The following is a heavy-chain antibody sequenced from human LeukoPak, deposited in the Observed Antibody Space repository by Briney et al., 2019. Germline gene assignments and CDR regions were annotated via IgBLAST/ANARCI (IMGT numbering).Heavy chain of an antibody. J-gene: IGHJ5*02. D-gene: IGHD3-10*01. CDR3: VKDQNYYGWFDP. CDR1: GFTFSTYA. CDR2: ISSNGGST. V-gene: IGHV3-64D*06. Sequence: GGSLRLSCSASGFTFSTYAMHWVRQPPAKGLEYVSAISSNGGSTYYADSVKGRFTISRDNSKNTLYLQMSSLRAEDTAVYYCVKDQNYYGWFDPWGQGTLVTVSS.